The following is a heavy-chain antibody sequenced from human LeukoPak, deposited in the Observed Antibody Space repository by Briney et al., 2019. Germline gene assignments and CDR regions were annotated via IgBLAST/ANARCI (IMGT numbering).Heavy chain of an antibody. CDR3: TTDPRITVAGTGYYYYYMDV. V-gene: IGHV1-69*05. Sequence: SVKVSCKASGGTFSNYALNWVRRAPGQGLEWMGGIIPIVETANYAQKFQGRVTISTDESTSTVFMELHSLRSEDTAVYYCTTDPRITVAGTGYYYYYMDVWRKGTTVTVSS. J-gene: IGHJ6*03. D-gene: IGHD6-19*01. CDR2: IIPIVETA. CDR1: GGTFSNYA.